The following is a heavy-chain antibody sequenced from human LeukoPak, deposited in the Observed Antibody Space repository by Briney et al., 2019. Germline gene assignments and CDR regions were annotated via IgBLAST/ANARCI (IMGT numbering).Heavy chain of an antibody. J-gene: IGHJ3*02. D-gene: IGHD2-2*02. CDR2: IYPSDSDT. Sequence: GESLKISCQGSGYSFTYYWIGWVRQMPGTGLEWMGIIYPSDSDTRYSPSFQGQVTISADKSISTAYLQWSSLKASDTAIYYCARPSSSSCYMGFCAFDIWGQGTMVTVSS. CDR3: ARPSSSSCYMGFCAFDI. V-gene: IGHV5-51*01. CDR1: GYSFTYYW.